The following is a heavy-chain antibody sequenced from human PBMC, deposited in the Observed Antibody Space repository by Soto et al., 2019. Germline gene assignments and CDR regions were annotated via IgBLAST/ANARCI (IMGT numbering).Heavy chain of an antibody. J-gene: IGHJ6*03. D-gene: IGHD5-12*01. CDR1: GFTFDDYG. V-gene: IGHV3-7*01. CDR3: ARGASTYEYTYNYYYYYYMDV. CDR2: IKQDGSEK. Sequence: HPGGSLRLSCAASGFTFDDYGMSWVRQAPGKGLEWVANIKQDGSEKYYVDSVKGRFTISRDNAKNSLYLQMNSLRAEDTAVYYCARGASTYEYTYNYYYYYYMDVWGKGTTVTVSS.